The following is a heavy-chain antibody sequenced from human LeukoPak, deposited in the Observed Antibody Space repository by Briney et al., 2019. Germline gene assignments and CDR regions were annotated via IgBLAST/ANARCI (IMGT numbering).Heavy chain of an antibody. Sequence: SETLSLTCAVYGGSFSGYYWSWIRQPPGKGLEWIGEINHSGSTNYNLSLKSRVTISVDTSKNQFSLKLSSVTAADTAVYYCARGEDIVVVPAAIRSLDPWGQGTLVTVSS. CDR3: ARGEDIVVVPAAIRSLDP. CDR1: GGSFSGYY. D-gene: IGHD2-2*02. V-gene: IGHV4-34*01. CDR2: INHSGST. J-gene: IGHJ5*02.